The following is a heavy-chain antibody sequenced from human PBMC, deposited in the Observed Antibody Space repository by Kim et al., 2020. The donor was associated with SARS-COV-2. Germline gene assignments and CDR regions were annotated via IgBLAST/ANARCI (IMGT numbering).Heavy chain of an antibody. V-gene: IGHV3-21*01. Sequence: GGSLRLSCAASGFTFSSYSMNWVRQAPGKGLEWVSSISSSSSYIYYADSVKARFTISRDNAKNSLYLQMNSLRAEDTTVYYCASYYYDSSGYQDYFDYWGQGTLVTVSS. CDR3: ASYYYDSSGYQDYFDY. J-gene: IGHJ4*02. D-gene: IGHD3-22*01. CDR1: GFTFSSYS. CDR2: ISSSSSYI.